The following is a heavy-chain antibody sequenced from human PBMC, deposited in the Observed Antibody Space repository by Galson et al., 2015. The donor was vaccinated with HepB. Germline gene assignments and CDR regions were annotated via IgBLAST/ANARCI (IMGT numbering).Heavy chain of an antibody. CDR3: ARDPKKKLWALNGFDP. CDR2: IIAYNGNT. V-gene: IGHV1-18*01. Sequence: SVKVSCKASGYTFTSYGISWVRQAPGQGLEWMGWIIAYNGNTNYAQKLQGRVTMTTDTSTSTAYMELRSLRSDDTAVYYCARDPKKKLWALNGFDPWGQGTLVTVSS. D-gene: IGHD5-18*01. J-gene: IGHJ5*02. CDR1: GYTFTSYG.